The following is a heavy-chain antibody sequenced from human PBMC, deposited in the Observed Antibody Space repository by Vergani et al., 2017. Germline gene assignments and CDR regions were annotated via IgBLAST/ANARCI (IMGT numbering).Heavy chain of an antibody. CDR1: GYSFTSYW. V-gene: IGHV5-10-1*01. J-gene: IGHJ5*02. Sequence: EVQLVQSGAEVKKPGESLKISCTGSGYSFTSYWIGWVRQMPGKGLEWMGRIAPSDSYTNYSPSFQGHVTISADKSISTAYLQWSSLKASDTAMYYCARVGWSYYDSSGYYYAPGGWFDPWGQGTLVTVSS. D-gene: IGHD3-22*01. CDR3: ARVGWSYYDSSGYYYAPGGWFDP. CDR2: IAPSDSYT.